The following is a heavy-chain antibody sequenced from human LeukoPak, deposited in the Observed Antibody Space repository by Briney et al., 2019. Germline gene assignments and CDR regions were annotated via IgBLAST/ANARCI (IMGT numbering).Heavy chain of an antibody. D-gene: IGHD1-1*01. CDR1: GVDVSGNY. V-gene: IGHV3-66*01. CDR3: AAASGFAFGPRFDL. Sequence: GGSLRLSCTASGVDVSGNYVTWVRQAPGKGLEWVSHIHTSGTTFYADSVKGRFTISRDHSKISVYLQMNGLRADDTGMYFCAAASGFAFGPRFDLWGRGTLVAVSS. CDR2: IHTSGTT. J-gene: IGHJ4*02.